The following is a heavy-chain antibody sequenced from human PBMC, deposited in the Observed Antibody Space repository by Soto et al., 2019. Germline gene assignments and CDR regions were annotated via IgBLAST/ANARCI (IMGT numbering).Heavy chain of an antibody. V-gene: IGHV3-74*01. CDR1: GTSLTRYW. J-gene: IGHJ4*02. Sequence: PGGSLRLSCTASGTSLTRYWMHWVRQAPGKGLVWVSRINPESTTITYADSVKGRFTISRDNAQNTVYLQLSSLSAEDTGVYYCTKDTFGGSDSWGQGTLVTVSS. CDR2: INPESTTI. CDR3: TKDTFGGSDS. D-gene: IGHD2-15*01.